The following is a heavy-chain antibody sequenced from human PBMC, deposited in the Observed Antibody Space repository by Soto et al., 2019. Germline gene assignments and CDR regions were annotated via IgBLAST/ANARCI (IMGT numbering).Heavy chain of an antibody. J-gene: IGHJ4*02. CDR2: IYYSGST. CDR3: ARGMVRGVYYFDY. CDR1: GGSISSYY. Sequence: ASETLSLTCTVSGGSISSYYWIWIRQPPGKGLEWIGYIYYSGSTNYNPSLKSRVTISVDTSKNQFSLKLSSVTAADTAVYYCARGMVRGVYYFDYWGQGTLVTVSS. D-gene: IGHD3-10*01. V-gene: IGHV4-59*01.